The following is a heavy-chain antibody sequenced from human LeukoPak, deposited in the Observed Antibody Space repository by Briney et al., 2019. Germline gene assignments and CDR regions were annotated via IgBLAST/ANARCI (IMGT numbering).Heavy chain of an antibody. CDR3: ARGSHTIAAAAYNWFDP. D-gene: IGHD6-13*01. CDR2: ISAYNGNT. V-gene: IGHV1-18*01. CDR1: GYTFTSYG. J-gene: IGHJ5*02. Sequence: ASVSVSCTASGYTFTSYGISWVPQAPGQGLEWRGWISAYNGNTNYAQKLQGRVTITTDTSTSTAYMELRSLSSGDTAVYYCARGSHTIAAAAYNWFDPWGQGTLVTVSS.